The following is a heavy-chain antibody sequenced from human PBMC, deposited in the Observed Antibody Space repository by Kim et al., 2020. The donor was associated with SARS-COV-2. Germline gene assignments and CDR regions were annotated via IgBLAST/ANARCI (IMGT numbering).Heavy chain of an antibody. V-gene: IGHV3-7*01. J-gene: IGHJ4*02. D-gene: IGHD3-9*01. CDR2: IKQDGSDK. Sequence: GGSLRLSCAASGFTFSNYCMSWVRQAPGKGLEWVANIKQDGSDKYYVDSVKGRFTISRDNAKNSLYLQMNILRAEDTAVYYCARYPFLTGSYRGFFDYWGLGTLVTVSS. CDR1: GFTFSNYC. CDR3: ARYPFLTGSYRGFFDY.